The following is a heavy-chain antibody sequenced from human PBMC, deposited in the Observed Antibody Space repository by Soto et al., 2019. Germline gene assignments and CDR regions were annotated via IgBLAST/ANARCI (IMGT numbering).Heavy chain of an antibody. CDR2: IHYTGST. D-gene: IGHD3-16*01. Sequence: PSETLSLTCTVSGGSGSSAAYYWSWIRQPPGEGLEWIGHIHYTGSTYYNPSLKSRVTISIHTSKNQFSLNLSSVTAADTAVYYCAGDFSLPIELGGYHYYGLDVWGQGTTVTVSS. V-gene: IGHV4-61*08. CDR3: AGDFSLPIELGGYHYYGLDV. CDR1: GGSGSSAAYY. J-gene: IGHJ6*02.